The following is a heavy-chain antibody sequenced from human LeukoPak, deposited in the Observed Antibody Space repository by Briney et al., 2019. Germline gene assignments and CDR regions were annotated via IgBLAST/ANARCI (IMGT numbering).Heavy chain of an antibody. Sequence: GGSLRLSCAASGFTVSSNYMSWARQAPGKGLEWVSVIYSGGSTYYADSVKGRFTISRDNSKNTLYVQMNSLRAEETAVYYCARGGYYDSVGHDYWGQVTLVTVSS. CDR1: GFTVSSNY. V-gene: IGHV3-66*02. CDR2: IYSGGST. CDR3: ARGGYYDSVGHDY. J-gene: IGHJ4*02. D-gene: IGHD3-22*01.